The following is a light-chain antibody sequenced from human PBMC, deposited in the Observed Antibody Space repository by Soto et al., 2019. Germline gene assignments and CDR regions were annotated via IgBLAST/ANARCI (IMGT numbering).Light chain of an antibody. V-gene: IGKV3-20*01. CDR3: QQYSSLWT. CDR2: GAS. CDR1: QSVSSNY. Sequence: EIELTQSPGTLSLSPGERATLSCRASQSVSSNYLAWYQQRPGQAPRLLIYGASSRATGIPDRFSGSGSGTDFTLSISRLEPEDFAVYYCQQYSSLWTFGQGTKVDIK. J-gene: IGKJ1*01.